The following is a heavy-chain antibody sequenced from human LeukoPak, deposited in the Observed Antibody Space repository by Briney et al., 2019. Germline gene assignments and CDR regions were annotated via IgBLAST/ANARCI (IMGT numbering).Heavy chain of an antibody. Sequence: GGSLRLSCAASGFIVSSNYMNWVRQAPGKGLEWVSVIYTGGNTYYADSVKGRFTISRDNSKNTLYLQMHSLRAEDTAVYYCASPSSGQSFDLWGQGTMGTVSS. CDR2: IYTGGNT. CDR3: ASPSSGQSFDL. D-gene: IGHD6-19*01. CDR1: GFIVSSNY. V-gene: IGHV3-53*01. J-gene: IGHJ3*01.